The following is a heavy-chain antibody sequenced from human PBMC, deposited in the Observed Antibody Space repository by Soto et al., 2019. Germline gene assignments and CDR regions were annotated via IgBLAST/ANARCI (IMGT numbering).Heavy chain of an antibody. D-gene: IGHD2-2*01. J-gene: IGHJ6*03. CDR1: GGSISSGGYY. CDR2: IYYSGST. CDR3: ASFLIGFCSSTSCLGYYYYMDV. Sequence: SETLSLTCTVSGGSISSGGYYWSWIRQHPGKGLEWIGYIYYSGSTYYNPSLKSRVTISVDTSKNQFSLKLSSVTAADTAVYYCASFLIGFCSSTSCLGYYYYMDVWGKGTTVTVSS. V-gene: IGHV4-31*03.